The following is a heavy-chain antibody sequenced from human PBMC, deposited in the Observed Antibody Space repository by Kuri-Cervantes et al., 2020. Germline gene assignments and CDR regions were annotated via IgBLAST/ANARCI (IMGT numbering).Heavy chain of an antibody. CDR3: ARERLAVAGLHGWFDP. D-gene: IGHD6-19*01. Sequence: ASVKVSCKASGYTFTSYAMHWVRQAPGQRLEWMGWSNAGNGNTKYSQEFQGRVTITRDTSASTAYMELSRQRSDDTAVYYCARERLAVAGLHGWFDPWGQGTLVTVSS. CDR1: GYTFTSYA. V-gene: IGHV1-3*02. J-gene: IGHJ5*02. CDR2: SNAGNGNT.